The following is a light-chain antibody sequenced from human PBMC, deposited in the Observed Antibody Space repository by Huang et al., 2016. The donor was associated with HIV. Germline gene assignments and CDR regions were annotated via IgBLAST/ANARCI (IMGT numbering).Light chain of an antibody. J-gene: IGKJ2*01. CDR1: QTISGY. V-gene: IGKV1-39*01. Sequence: GDRVTITCRASQTISGYLDWFQQKPGKAPKLLIYAASVLQSGVPSRFSGSGSGTDFTLTITNLQPEDFATYYCQQSYTTPRTFGQGTKVEIK. CDR3: QQSYTTPRT. CDR2: AAS.